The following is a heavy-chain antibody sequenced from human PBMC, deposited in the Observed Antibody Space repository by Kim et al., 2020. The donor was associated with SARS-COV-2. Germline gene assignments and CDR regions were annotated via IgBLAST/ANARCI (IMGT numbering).Heavy chain of an antibody. CDR3: ARSVVVVTANYYYGMDV. CDR2: INAGNGNT. Sequence: ASVKVSCKASGYTFTSYAMHWVRQAPGQRLEWMGWINAGNGNTKYSQKFQGRVTITRDTSASTAYMELSSLRSEDTAVYYCARSVVVVTANYYYGMDVWGQGTTVTVSS. V-gene: IGHV1-3*01. D-gene: IGHD2-21*02. CDR1: GYTFTSYA. J-gene: IGHJ6*02.